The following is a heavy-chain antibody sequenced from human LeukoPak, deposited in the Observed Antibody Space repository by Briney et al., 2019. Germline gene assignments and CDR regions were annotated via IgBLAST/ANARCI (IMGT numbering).Heavy chain of an antibody. Sequence: GGSLRLSCAASGFTFSDYYMSWIRQAPGKGLEWVSYISSSGSTIYYADSVKGRFTISRDNAKNSLYLQMNSLRADDTAVYYCARDHNKWLRLYYGMDVWGQGTTVTVSS. CDR1: GFTFSDYY. CDR3: ARDHNKWLRLYYGMDV. V-gene: IGHV3-11*01. D-gene: IGHD5-12*01. CDR2: ISSSGSTI. J-gene: IGHJ6*02.